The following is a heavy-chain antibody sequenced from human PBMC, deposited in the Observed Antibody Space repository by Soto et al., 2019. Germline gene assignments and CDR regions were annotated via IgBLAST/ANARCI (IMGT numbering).Heavy chain of an antibody. CDR3: AKGRSYYYYYGVDV. V-gene: IGHV3-33*06. Sequence: LRLSCAASGFTFSSYGMHWVRQAPGKGLEWVAVIWYDGSNKYYADSVKGRFTISRDNSKSTLYLQMNSLRAEDTALYYCAKGRSYYYYYGVDVWGQGTTVTVS. J-gene: IGHJ6*02. CDR1: GFTFSSYG. CDR2: IWYDGSNK.